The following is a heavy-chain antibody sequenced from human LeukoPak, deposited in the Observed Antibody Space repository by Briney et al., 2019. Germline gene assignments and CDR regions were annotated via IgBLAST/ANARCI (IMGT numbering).Heavy chain of an antibody. Sequence: SETLSLTCTVSGGSISSYYWSWIRQPPGKGLEWIGEINYSGTTNYNPSLKSRVTISVDTSKNQFSLKLSSVTAADTAVYYCARGVYGAAAQYGCWGQGTLVTVS. CDR3: ARGVYGAAAQYGC. CDR2: INYSGTT. V-gene: IGHV4-59*01. D-gene: IGHD6-13*01. CDR1: GGSISSYY. J-gene: IGHJ4*02.